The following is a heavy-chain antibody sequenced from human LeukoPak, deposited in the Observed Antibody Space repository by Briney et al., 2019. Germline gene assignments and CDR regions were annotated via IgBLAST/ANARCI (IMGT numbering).Heavy chain of an antibody. V-gene: IGHV1-24*01. CDR2: FDPDTTEE. Sequence: ASVKVSCKVSGYTXTELSMHWVRQAPGKGLEWMGGFDPDTTEEIYAQRFQGRVTMTEDTSTDTAYMELSSLGSEDTAVYYCAALPHFYSSGWQSYFDYWGQGTLVTVSS. CDR1: GYTXTELS. J-gene: IGHJ4*02. D-gene: IGHD6-19*01. CDR3: AALPHFYSSGWQSYFDY.